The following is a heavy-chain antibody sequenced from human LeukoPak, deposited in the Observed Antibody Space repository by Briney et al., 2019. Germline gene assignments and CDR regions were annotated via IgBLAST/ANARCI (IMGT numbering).Heavy chain of an antibody. V-gene: IGHV3-48*01. J-gene: IGHJ5*02. CDR2: LRSSSET. D-gene: IGHD5-12*01. Sequence: GGSLRLSCAASGFIFSQYSMNWVRQAPGKGLEWVSHLRSSSETFYADSVKGRFTISGDNARNLMYLQMNNLRGEDTAIYYCARDAGNSGYGCDLWGQGTLVTVSS. CDR3: ARDAGNSGYGCDL. CDR1: GFIFSQYS.